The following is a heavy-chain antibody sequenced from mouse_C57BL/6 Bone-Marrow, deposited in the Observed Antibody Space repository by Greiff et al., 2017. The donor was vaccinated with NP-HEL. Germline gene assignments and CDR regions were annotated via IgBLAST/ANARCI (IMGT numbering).Heavy chain of an antibody. CDR1: GYTFTSYW. D-gene: IGHD1-1*01. V-gene: IGHV1-64*01. Sequence: VQLQQSGAELVKPGASVKLSCKASGYTFTSYWMHWVKQRPGQGLEWIGMIHPNSGSTNYNEKFKSKATLTVDKSSSTAYMQLSSLTSEDSAVYYCARSVYSGYFDVWGTGTTVTVSS. CDR2: IHPNSGST. J-gene: IGHJ1*03. CDR3: ARSVYSGYFDV.